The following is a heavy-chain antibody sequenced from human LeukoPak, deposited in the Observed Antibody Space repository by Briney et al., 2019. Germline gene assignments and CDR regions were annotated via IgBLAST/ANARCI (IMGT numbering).Heavy chain of an antibody. Sequence: GGSLRLSCAASGFTFDDYAMHWVRQAPGKGLEWVSGISWNSGSIGYADSVKGRFTISRDNAKNSLYLQMNSLRAEDTALYYCAKDVRSGSYYYYGMDVWDQGTTVTVSS. CDR1: GFTFDDYA. D-gene: IGHD1-26*01. V-gene: IGHV3-9*01. CDR2: ISWNSGSI. CDR3: AKDVRSGSYYYYGMDV. J-gene: IGHJ6*02.